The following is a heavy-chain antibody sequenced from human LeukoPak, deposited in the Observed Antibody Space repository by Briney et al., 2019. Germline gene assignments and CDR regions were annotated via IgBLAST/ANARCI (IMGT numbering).Heavy chain of an antibody. CDR3: ARGARNYFSSGSP. J-gene: IGHJ5*02. CDR1: GYTFTGYY. Sequence: ASVKVSCKASGYTFTGYYIHWVRQAPGQGLEWMGWINPNSGGTNSAQKFQDRVTMTRDTSISTAYMELRRLRSDDTAVYYCARGARNYFSSGSPWGQGTLVTVSS. V-gene: IGHV1-2*02. CDR2: INPNSGGT. D-gene: IGHD3-10*01.